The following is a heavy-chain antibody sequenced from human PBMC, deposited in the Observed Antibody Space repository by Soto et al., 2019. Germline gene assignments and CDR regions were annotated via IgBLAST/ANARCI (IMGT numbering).Heavy chain of an antibody. D-gene: IGHD3-3*01. Sequence: GSLRLSCAASGFTFSSYSMNWVRQAPGKGLEWVSSISSSSSYIYYADSVKGRFTISRDNAKNSLYLQMNSLRAEDTAVYYCARAHTSYCDFWSGYNRNYFEDWGQGTLVSVSS. CDR2: ISSSSSYI. CDR3: ARAHTSYCDFWSGYNRNYFED. CDR1: GFTFSSYS. V-gene: IGHV3-21*01. J-gene: IGHJ4*02.